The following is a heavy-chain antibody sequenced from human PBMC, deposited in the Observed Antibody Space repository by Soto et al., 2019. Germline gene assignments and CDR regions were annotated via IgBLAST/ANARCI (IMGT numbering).Heavy chain of an antibody. CDR2: ISSSSSYI. D-gene: IGHD1-20*01. J-gene: IGHJ6*02. CDR1: GFTFSSYS. CDR3: ARWIGYNWNYDYYYGMDV. Sequence: GGSLRLSCAASGFTFSSYSMNWVRQAPGKGLEWVSSISSSSSYIYYADSVKGRFTISRDNAKNSLYLQMNILRAEDTAVYYCARWIGYNWNYDYYYGMDVWGQGTTVTVSS. V-gene: IGHV3-21*01.